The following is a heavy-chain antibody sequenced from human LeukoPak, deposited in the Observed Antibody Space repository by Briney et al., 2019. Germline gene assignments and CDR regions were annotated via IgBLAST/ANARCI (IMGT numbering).Heavy chain of an antibody. CDR3: TTDPTSRLHLGELSSHFDY. CDR2: IKSKTDGGTT. J-gene: IGHJ4*02. CDR1: GFTFSNAW. D-gene: IGHD3-16*02. V-gene: IGHV3-15*01. Sequence: GGSLRLSCAASGFTFSNAWMSWVRQAPGKGLEWVGRIKSKTDGGTTDYAAPVKGRFTISRDDSKNTLYLQMNSLKTEDTAVYYCTTDPTSRLHLGELSSHFDYWGLGTLVTVSS.